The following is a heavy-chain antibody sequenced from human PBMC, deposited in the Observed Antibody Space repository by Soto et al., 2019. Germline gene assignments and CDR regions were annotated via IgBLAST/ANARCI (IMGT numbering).Heavy chain of an antibody. V-gene: IGHV3-64*04. CDR2: ISSNGGDT. D-gene: IGHD5-12*01. CDR3: TRDSYDHPPNDY. CDR1: GFIFSNYA. Sequence: GGFLRLSCSASGFIFSNYARHWVRQAPGKGLEYVSAISSNGGDTYAASVEGRFTISRDDSRNIAYLQMNSLKTEDTAVYYCTRDSYDHPPNDYWAQGTLVTVSS. J-gene: IGHJ4*02.